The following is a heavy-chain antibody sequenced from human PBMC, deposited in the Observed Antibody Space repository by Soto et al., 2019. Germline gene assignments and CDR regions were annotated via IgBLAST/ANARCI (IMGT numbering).Heavy chain of an antibody. CDR1: GYTFTGYY. CDR3: ARGYCGGDCSSFAGWFDP. V-gene: IGHV1-2*03. CDR2: INPNSGGT. J-gene: IGHJ5*02. D-gene: IGHD2-21*02. Sequence: EASVKVSCKASGYTFTGYYMHWVLQAPGQGLEWMGWINPNSGGTNYAQKFQGRVTMTRDTSISTAYMELSRLRSDDTAVYYCARGYCGGDCSSFAGWFDPWGQGTLVTVSS.